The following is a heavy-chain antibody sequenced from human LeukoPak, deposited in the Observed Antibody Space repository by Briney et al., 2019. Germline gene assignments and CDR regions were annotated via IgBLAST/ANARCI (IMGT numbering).Heavy chain of an antibody. CDR1: GGSISANH. Sequence: RPSETLSLPCTVSGGSISANHWVWIRQPAGKGLEWIGRLHISGNTNYNPSLESRVTISLDTSKNQFSLRMTSATAADTAVYFCARDPLRSSFDLWGQGILVSVSS. CDR3: ARDPLRSSFDL. CDR2: LHISGNT. V-gene: IGHV4-4*07. D-gene: IGHD1-26*01. J-gene: IGHJ4*02.